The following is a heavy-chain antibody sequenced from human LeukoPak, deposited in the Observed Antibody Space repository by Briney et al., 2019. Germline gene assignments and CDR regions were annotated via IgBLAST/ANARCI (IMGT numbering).Heavy chain of an antibody. D-gene: IGHD5-12*01. J-gene: IGHJ4*02. Sequence: PGGSLRLSCAASEFTVSSNYMSWVRQAPGKGLEWVPVIYPGGNTYYADSVKGRFTISRDNSKNTLYLQMNILGADDTAVYYCARGGGYGQDFDYWGQGTLVTVSS. V-gene: IGHV3-53*01. CDR1: EFTVSSNY. CDR3: ARGGGYGQDFDY. CDR2: IYPGGNT.